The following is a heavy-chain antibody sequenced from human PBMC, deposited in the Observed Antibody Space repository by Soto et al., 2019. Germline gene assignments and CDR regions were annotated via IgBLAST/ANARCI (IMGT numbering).Heavy chain of an antibody. Sequence: SETLSLTCTFSVVSISSGDYYWSWIRQPPGKGLEWIGYIYYSGSTYYSPSLKSRVTISVDTSKNQFSLKLSSVTAADTAVYYCARLKSMVLGVVYSSYGMDVWCQGTSHTGSS. D-gene: IGHD3-10*01. CDR3: ARLKSMVLGVVYSSYGMDV. CDR1: VVSISSGDYY. V-gene: IGHV4-30-4*01. CDR2: IYYSGST. J-gene: IGHJ6*02.